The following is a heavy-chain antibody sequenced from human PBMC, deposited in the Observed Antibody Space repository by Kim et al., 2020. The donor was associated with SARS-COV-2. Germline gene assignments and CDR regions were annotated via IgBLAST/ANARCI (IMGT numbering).Heavy chain of an antibody. D-gene: IGHD4-17*01. CDR3: ARGAHDYGGPFDY. V-gene: IGHV4-4*02. CDR2: IYHSGST. CDR1: GGSINSSNW. J-gene: IGHJ4*02. Sequence: SETLSLTCAVSGGSINSSNWWSWVRQPPGKGLEWIGEIYHSGSTNYNPSLKSRVTISVDKSKNQFSLKLSSVTAADTAVYYCARGAHDYGGPFDYWGQGTLVTVSS.